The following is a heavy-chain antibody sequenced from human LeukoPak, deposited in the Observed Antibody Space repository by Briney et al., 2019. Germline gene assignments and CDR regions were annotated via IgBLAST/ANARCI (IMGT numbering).Heavy chain of an antibody. CDR3: ARISGYGGNSPMDV. Sequence: SGPALVKPTQTLTLTCTFSGFSLSTNGMCVSWIRQPPGKALEWLARIDWDDDKYYTTSLKTRLTISKDTSKNQVVLTMTNMDPVDTATYYCARISGYGGNSPMDVWGKGTTVTVSS. CDR2: IDWDDDK. J-gene: IGHJ6*04. CDR1: GFSLSTNGMC. V-gene: IGHV2-70*11. D-gene: IGHD4-23*01.